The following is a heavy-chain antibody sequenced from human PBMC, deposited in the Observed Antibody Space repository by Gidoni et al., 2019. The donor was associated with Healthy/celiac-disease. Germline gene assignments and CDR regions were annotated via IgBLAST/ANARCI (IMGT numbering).Heavy chain of an antibody. CDR3: ATVESALGELLYFDY. D-gene: IGHD1-26*01. CDR1: GSTLTELS. V-gene: IGHV1-24*01. CDR2: FDPEDGET. Sequence: QVQLVHSGAEVKKPGASVKVSCQFSGSTLTELSLHWVRQAPGKGLEWMGGFDPEDGETSYAQKFQGRVTMTEDTSTDTAYMELSSLRSEDTAVYYCATVESALGELLYFDYWGQGTLVTVSS. J-gene: IGHJ4*02.